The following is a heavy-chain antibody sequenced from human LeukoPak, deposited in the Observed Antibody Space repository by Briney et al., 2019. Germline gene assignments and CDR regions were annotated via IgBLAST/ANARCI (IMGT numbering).Heavy chain of an antibody. CDR2: ISAYNGNT. V-gene: IGHV1-18*01. Sequence: ASVKVSCKASGYTFTIYGISWVRQDPGQGLAWMGWISAYNGNTNYAQKLQGRVTMTTDTSTSTAYMELRSLRSDDTAVYYCARALDIVVVPAAEEADYYYYMDVWGKGTTVTVSS. J-gene: IGHJ6*03. CDR3: ARALDIVVVPAAEEADYYYYMDV. CDR1: GYTFTIYG. D-gene: IGHD2-2*03.